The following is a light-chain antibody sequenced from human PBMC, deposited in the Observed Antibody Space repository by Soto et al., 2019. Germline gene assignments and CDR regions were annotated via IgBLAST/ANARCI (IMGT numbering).Light chain of an antibody. V-gene: IGKV3-15*01. J-gene: IGKJ1*01. CDR2: SAS. CDR3: QQYNNWPWT. Sequence: EIVMTQSPAPLSVSPGGRATLSCGASQSISDTLAWYQQNTGQAPRLLIYSASRGATGFPARFSGSGSGTDLTLTISSLQSEDFAVYYCQQYNNWPWTLGQGTKVDI. CDR1: QSISDT.